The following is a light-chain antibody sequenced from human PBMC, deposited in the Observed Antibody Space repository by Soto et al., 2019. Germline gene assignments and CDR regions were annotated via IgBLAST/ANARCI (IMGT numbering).Light chain of an antibody. V-gene: IGKV3-15*01. J-gene: IGKJ5*01. CDR2: GAS. CDR3: QQCNDWPLFT. Sequence: ETVMTQSPATLSVSPGERVTLSCRASQSVNNYLAWYQQKPGQAPGLLVYGASTRATGVPARFSGSGSGTDFTLTISSLQSEDFALYFCQQCNDWPLFTFGQGTRLEIK. CDR1: QSVNNY.